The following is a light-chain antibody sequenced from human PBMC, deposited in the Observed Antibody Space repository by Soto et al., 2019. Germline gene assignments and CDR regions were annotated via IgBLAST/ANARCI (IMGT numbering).Light chain of an antibody. V-gene: IGKV1-5*01. CDR1: QSISSW. CDR2: DAS. J-gene: IGKJ1*01. Sequence: DIQMPQSPSTLSASVGDRVTITCRASQSISSWLAWYQQKPWKAPKLLIYDASSLESGVPSRFSGSGSGTEFTLPISSLQPDDFATYYCHHHSFGQGTKVVIK. CDR3: HHHS.